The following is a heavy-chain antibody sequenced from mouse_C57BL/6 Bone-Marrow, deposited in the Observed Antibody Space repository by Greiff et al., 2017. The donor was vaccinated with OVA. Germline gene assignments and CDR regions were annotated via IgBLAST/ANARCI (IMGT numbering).Heavy chain of an antibody. CDR3: ARSTAQAFYWYFDV. CDR1: GYAFTNYL. Sequence: QVQLKQSGAELVRPGTSVKVSCKASGYAFTNYLIEWVKQRPGQGLEWIGVINPGSGGTNYNEKFKGKATLTADKSSSTAYMQLSSLTSEDSAVYYCARSTAQAFYWYFDVWGTGTTVTVSS. CDR2: INPGSGGT. D-gene: IGHD3-2*02. V-gene: IGHV1-54*01. J-gene: IGHJ1*03.